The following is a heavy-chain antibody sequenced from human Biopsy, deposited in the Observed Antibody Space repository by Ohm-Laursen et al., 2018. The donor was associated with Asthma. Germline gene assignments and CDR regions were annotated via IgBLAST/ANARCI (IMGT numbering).Heavy chain of an antibody. CDR3: ARAVDYSHYYGIDV. CDR1: GYTFNSAG. V-gene: IGHV1-18*01. D-gene: IGHD3-10*01. Sequence: ASVKVSCKISGYTFNSAGITWVRQAPGQGLEWMGWISVYNGNTKVAQKLKDRVTMITDTSTSTAYMELRSLRSDDTAVYFCARAVDYSHYYGIDVWGQGTTVTVS. CDR2: ISVYNGNT. J-gene: IGHJ6*02.